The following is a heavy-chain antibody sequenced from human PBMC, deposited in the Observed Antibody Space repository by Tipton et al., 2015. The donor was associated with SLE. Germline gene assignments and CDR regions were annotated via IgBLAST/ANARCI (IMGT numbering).Heavy chain of an antibody. CDR1: GGYISSYY. CDR2: IYYSGST. V-gene: IGHV4-59*01. Sequence: TLSLTCTVSGGYISSYYWSWIRQPPGKGLEWIGYIYYSGSTNYNPSLKSRVTISVDTSKNPFSLKLSSVTAADTAVYYCATVGDAFDIWGQGTMVTVSS. CDR3: ATVGDAFDI. D-gene: IGHD3-10*01. J-gene: IGHJ3*02.